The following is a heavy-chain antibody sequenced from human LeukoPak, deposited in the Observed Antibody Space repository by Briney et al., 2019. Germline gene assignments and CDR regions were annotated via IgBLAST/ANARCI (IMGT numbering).Heavy chain of an antibody. CDR1: GFTFSSYG. D-gene: IGHD1-1*01. CDR3: AKDRERVVDY. V-gene: IGHV3-33*06. J-gene: IGHJ4*02. CDR2: IWYDGSNK. Sequence: PGRSLRLSCAASGFTFSSYGMHWVRQAPGKGLEWVAVIWYDGSNKYYADSVKGRFTISRDDSKNTLYLQMNSLRAEDTAVYYCAKDRERVVDYWGQGTLVTVSS.